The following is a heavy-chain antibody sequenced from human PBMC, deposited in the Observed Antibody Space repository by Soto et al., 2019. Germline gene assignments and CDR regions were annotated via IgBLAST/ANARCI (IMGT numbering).Heavy chain of an antibody. CDR1: GFSLSTSGVR. CDR2: IYWDDDK. Sequence: QITLKESGPTLVKPTQTLTLTCTFSGFSLSTSGVRVGWIRQPPGKALEWLALIYWDDDKHYSPSLKSRLTITKDTANHKVVLTLANMDPVDTATYYCAHRSTRYSSSWFGAFDYWGQGTLVTVSS. V-gene: IGHV2-5*02. CDR3: AHRSTRYSSSWFGAFDY. J-gene: IGHJ4*02. D-gene: IGHD6-13*01.